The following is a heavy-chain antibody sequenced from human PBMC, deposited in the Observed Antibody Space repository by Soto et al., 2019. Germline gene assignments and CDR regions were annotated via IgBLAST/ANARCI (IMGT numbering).Heavy chain of an antibody. CDR3: ARTRLHYSRGTTKQNWFDP. J-gene: IGHJ5*02. CDR1: GYTFTGYY. D-gene: IGHD6-25*01. Sequence: ASVKVSCKASGYTFTGYYMHWVRQAPGQGLEWMGWINPNSGGTNYAQKFQGRVTMTRDTSISTAYMELSRLRSDDTAVYYCARTRLHYSRGTTKQNWFDPWGQGTLVPVSS. CDR2: INPNSGGT. V-gene: IGHV1-2*02.